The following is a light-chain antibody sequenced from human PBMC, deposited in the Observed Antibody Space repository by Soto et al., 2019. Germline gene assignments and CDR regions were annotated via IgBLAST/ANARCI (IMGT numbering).Light chain of an antibody. CDR3: ETWDSNTHV. CDR1: SGHSGYI. V-gene: IGLV4-60*02. CDR2: LEGSGSY. J-gene: IGLJ1*01. Sequence: QLVLTQSSSASASLGSSVKLTCTLSSGHSGYIIAWHQQQPGKAPRYLMKLEGSGSYNKGSGVPDRFSGSSSGADRYLTIANLQFEDEADYYCETWDSNTHVFGTGTKLTVL.